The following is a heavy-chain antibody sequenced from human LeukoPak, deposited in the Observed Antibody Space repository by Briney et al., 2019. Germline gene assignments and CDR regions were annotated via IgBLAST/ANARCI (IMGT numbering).Heavy chain of an antibody. J-gene: IGHJ4*02. Sequence: SGGSLRLSCAASGFTLSNYAMHWVREAPGKGLEWVAIISNDGNHKYYADSVKGRLTISRDSAKNTLYLQMNSLRAEDTAVYYCAKDRQYSSGWYVGGPFDYWGQGTLVTVSS. CDR2: ISNDGNHK. V-gene: IGHV3-30*04. D-gene: IGHD6-19*01. CDR3: AKDRQYSSGWYVGGPFDY. CDR1: GFTLSNYA.